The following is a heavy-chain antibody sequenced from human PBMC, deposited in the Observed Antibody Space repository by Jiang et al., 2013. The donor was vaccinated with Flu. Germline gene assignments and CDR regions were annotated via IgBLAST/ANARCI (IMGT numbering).Heavy chain of an antibody. J-gene: IGHJ4*02. V-gene: IGHV1-69*01. CDR1: GGTFSSYA. D-gene: IGHD5-24*01. CDR2: IIPIFGTA. CDR3: ARDPGDGYNPSGYFDY. Sequence: GAEVKKPGSPVKVSCKASGGTFSSYAISWVRQAPGQGLEWMGGIIPIFGTANYAQKFQGRVTITADESTSTAYMELSSLRSEDTAVYYCARDPGDGYNPSGYFDYWGQGTLVTVSS.